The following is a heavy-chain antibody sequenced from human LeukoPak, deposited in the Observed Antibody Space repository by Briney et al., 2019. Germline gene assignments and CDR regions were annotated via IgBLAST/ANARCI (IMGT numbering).Heavy chain of an antibody. V-gene: IGHV3-33*01. CDR3: ARDPYYYGSGIWGYFDY. CDR2: IWYDGSNK. CDR1: GFTFSSYG. J-gene: IGHJ4*02. D-gene: IGHD3-10*01. Sequence: GGSLRLSCAASGFTFSSYGVHWVRQAPGKGLEWVAVIWYDGSNKYYADSVKGRFTISRDNSKNTLDVQMNSLRAEDTAVYYCARDPYYYGSGIWGYFDYWGQGTLVTVSS.